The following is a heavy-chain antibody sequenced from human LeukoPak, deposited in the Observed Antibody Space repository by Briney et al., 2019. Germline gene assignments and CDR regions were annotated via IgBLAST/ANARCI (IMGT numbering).Heavy chain of an antibody. CDR3: ARLGPAPFFDY. V-gene: IGHV4-39*01. CDR2: IFYSGIT. J-gene: IGHJ4*02. D-gene: IGHD3-16*01. Sequence: SETLSLTCTVSGGSISTDTNYWAWIRQPPGKGLEWIGSIFYSGITYYNRSLKSPVTISVDTSQNQFSLKLSSVTAADTAVYYCARLGPAPFFDYWGQGSLLTVSS. CDR1: GGSISTDTNY.